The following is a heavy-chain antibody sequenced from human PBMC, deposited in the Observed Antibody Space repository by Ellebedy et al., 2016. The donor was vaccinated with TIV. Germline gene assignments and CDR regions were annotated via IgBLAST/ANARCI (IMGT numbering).Heavy chain of an antibody. CDR2: ITSDGSSI. CDR1: GFTFSSYW. D-gene: IGHD2-2*01. J-gene: IGHJ3*02. V-gene: IGHV3-74*01. CDR3: AREVVPSSKGGAFDI. Sequence: PGGSLRLSCAASGFTFSSYWMHWVRQAPGKGLVWVSRITSDGSSISYADSVKGRFTISRDNPKNTLSLQMNSLSAEDTAVYYCAREVVPSSKGGAFDIWGQGTLVTVSS.